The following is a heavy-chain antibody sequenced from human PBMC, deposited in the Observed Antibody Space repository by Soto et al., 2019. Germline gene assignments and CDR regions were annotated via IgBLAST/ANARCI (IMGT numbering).Heavy chain of an antibody. J-gene: IGHJ6*02. CDR2: INHSGST. Sequence: VQLQQWGAGLLKPSETLSLTCAVYGGSFSGYYWSWIRQPPGKGLEWIGEINHSGSTNYNPSLKSRVTISVDTSKNQFSLKLSSVTAADTAVYYCARGQDEDIVVVPAADYYYGMDVWGQGTTVTVSS. V-gene: IGHV4-34*01. D-gene: IGHD2-2*01. CDR3: ARGQDEDIVVVPAADYYYGMDV. CDR1: GGSFSGYY.